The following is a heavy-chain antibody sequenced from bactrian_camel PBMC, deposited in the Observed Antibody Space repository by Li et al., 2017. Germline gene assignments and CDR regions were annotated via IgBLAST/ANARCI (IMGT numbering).Heavy chain of an antibody. J-gene: IGHJ4*01. Sequence: QVQLVESGGGSVQAGGSLSVSCKPSVDTYRRYCMGWFRQAPDKEREGVAGIESDGSTSYADSVKGRFTISREKDTLYLLMNSLKPEDAAMYYCAADLGCLWWDGSSFARPPVHRGQGTQVTVS. CDR2: IESDGST. CDR3: AADLGCLWWDGSSFARPPVH. D-gene: IGHD1*01. CDR1: VDTYRRYC. V-gene: IGHV3S55*01.